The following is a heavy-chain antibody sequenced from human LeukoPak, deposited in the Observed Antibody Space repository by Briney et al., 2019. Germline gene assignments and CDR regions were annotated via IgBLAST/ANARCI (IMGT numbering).Heavy chain of an antibody. CDR3: AKNRGVYGGGFDP. CDR2: ISYDGSNK. J-gene: IGHJ5*02. CDR1: GFTFSSYG. V-gene: IGHV3-30*18. Sequence: GGSLRLSCAASGFTFSSYGMHWVRQAPGKGLEWVAVISYDGSNKYYADSVKGRFTISRDNSKNTLYLQMNSLRAEDTAVYYCAKNRGVYGGGFDPWGQGTLVTVSS. D-gene: IGHD5/OR15-5a*01.